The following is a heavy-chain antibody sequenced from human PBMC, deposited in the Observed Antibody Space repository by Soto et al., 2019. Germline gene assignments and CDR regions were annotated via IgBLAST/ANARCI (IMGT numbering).Heavy chain of an antibody. Sequence: ASVKVSCKASGGTFNTYAINWVRQAPGQGLEWMGGIIPFFSTTKYAQKFQGTVTITADKSTSTAYMELSSLRSEDAALYYCARGSRRYYYDGSDFHDAFDIWGQGTVVTVSS. V-gene: IGHV1-69*06. J-gene: IGHJ3*02. CDR2: IIPFFSTT. CDR3: ARGSRRYYYDGSDFHDAFDI. D-gene: IGHD3-22*01. CDR1: GGTFNTYA.